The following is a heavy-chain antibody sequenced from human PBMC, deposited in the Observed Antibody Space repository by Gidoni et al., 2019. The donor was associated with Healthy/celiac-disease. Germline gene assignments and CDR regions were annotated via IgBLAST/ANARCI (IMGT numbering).Heavy chain of an antibody. CDR1: GFTFSSYA. D-gene: IGHD2-8*01. V-gene: IGHV3-23*01. CDR2: ISGSGGST. CDR3: AKDGGKGYCTNGVCSSRWYFDL. Sequence: EVQLLESGGGLVQPGGSLRLSCAASGFTFSSYAMSWVRQAPGKGLEWVSAISGSGGSTYYADSVKGRFTISRDNSKNTLYLQMNSLRAEDTAVYYCAKDGGKGYCTNGVCSSRWYFDLWGRGTLVTVSS. J-gene: IGHJ2*01.